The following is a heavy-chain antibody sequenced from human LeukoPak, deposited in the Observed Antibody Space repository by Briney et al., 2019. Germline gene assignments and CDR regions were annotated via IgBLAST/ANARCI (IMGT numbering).Heavy chain of an antibody. V-gene: IGHV1-2*02. D-gene: IGHD5-18*01. CDR1: GYTFTGYY. J-gene: IGHJ5*02. CDR3: ARDATAIKTVFDP. CDR2: INPNSGGT. Sequence: ASVKVSCKASGYTFTGYYMHWVRQAPGQGLEWMGWINPNSGGTNYAQKFQGRVTMTGDTSISTAYMELSRLRSDDTAVYYCARDATAIKTVFDPWGQGTLVTVSS.